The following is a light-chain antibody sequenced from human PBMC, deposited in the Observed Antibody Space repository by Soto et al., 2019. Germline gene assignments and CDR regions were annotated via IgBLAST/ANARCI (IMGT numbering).Light chain of an antibody. J-gene: IGLJ2*01. Sequence: QSALPQPASVSGSTGQSITISCSGTSSDVGGYSYVSWYQQYPGKAPKLIIYEVINRLSGVSNRFSGSKSGNTASLTISGHQADDEADYYCSSYTSGSSYVVFGGGTKLTVL. CDR3: SSYTSGSSYVV. CDR1: SSDVGGYSY. V-gene: IGLV2-14*01. CDR2: EVI.